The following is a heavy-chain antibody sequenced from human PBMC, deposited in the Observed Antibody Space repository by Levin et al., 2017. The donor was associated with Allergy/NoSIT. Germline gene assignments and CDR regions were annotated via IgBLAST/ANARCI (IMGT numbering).Heavy chain of an antibody. CDR2: ITHSGRT. D-gene: IGHD1-1*01. Sequence: SQTLSLTCTLSGGSIRIFYWNWIRQPPGKGLEWIGYITHSGRTSYNPSLKSRLTVSLDTSKNQFSLHLSSMTAADTALYYCARDTGGFAFDLWGQGTLVTVSS. CDR3: ARDTGGFAFDL. CDR1: GGSIRIFY. J-gene: IGHJ3*01. V-gene: IGHV4-59*01.